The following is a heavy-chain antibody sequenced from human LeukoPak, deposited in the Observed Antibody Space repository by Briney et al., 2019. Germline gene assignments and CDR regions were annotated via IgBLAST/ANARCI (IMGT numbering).Heavy chain of an antibody. V-gene: IGHV3-7*03. CDR2: IKRDGSEE. D-gene: IGHD3-22*01. CDR1: GFTFGDYW. Sequence: GGSLRLSCAASGFTFGDYWMSWVRQAPGKGLEWVANIKRDGSEEYYVDSVKGRFTISRDNAKKSVSLQMNSLRVEDTAVYHCAKGSYYYDSADYFDYWGQGTLVTVSS. J-gene: IGHJ4*02. CDR3: AKGSYYYDSADYFDY.